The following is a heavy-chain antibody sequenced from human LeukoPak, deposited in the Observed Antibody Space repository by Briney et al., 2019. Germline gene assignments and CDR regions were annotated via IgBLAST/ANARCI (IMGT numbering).Heavy chain of an antibody. CDR2: MNPNSGNT. CDR3: ARDRNYYDSSGYYIDY. D-gene: IGHD3-22*01. J-gene: IGHJ4*02. CDR1: GYTFTSYD. V-gene: IGHV1-8*01. Sequence: ASVKVSCTASGYTFTSYDINWVRQATGQGLEWMGWMNPNSGNTGYAQKFQGRVTMTRNTSISTAYMELSSLRSEDTAVYYCARDRNYYDSSGYYIDYWGQGTLVTVSS.